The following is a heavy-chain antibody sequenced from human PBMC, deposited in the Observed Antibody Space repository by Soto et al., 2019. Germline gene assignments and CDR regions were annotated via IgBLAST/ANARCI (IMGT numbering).Heavy chain of an antibody. Sequence: QVQLVQSGAEVKKPGASVKVSCKASGYTFTSYGISWVRQAPGQGLEWMGWISAYNGNTNYAQKLQGRVTMTTDTSTRTAYRELMSLRSDDTAGDYVARSPPAIGTYYYGMDVWGQGTTVTVSS. CDR2: ISAYNGNT. D-gene: IGHD2-2*02. CDR3: ARSPPAIGTYYYGMDV. J-gene: IGHJ6*02. V-gene: IGHV1-18*01. CDR1: GYTFTSYG.